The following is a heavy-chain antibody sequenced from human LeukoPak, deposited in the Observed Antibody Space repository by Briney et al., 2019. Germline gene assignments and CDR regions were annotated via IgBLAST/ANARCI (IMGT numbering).Heavy chain of an antibody. V-gene: IGHV1-46*01. D-gene: IGHD4-17*01. CDR3: ARDASYGDYYYMDV. CDR2: INPSGGST. Sequence: ASVKVSCKASGDTFSTYAIRWVRQAPGQGLEWMGIINPSGGSTSYAQKFQGRVTMTRDMSTSTVYMELSSLRSEDTAVYYCARDASYGDYYYMDVWGKGTTVTVSS. J-gene: IGHJ6*03. CDR1: GDTFSTYA.